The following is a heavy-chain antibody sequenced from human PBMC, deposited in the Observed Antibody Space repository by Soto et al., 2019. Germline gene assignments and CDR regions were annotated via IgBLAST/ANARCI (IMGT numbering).Heavy chain of an antibody. J-gene: IGHJ4*02. V-gene: IGHV3-30*18. CDR1: GFTFSSYG. D-gene: IGHD2-15*01. CDR2: ISYDGSNK. Sequence: QVQLVESGGGVVQPGRSLRLSCAASGFTFSSYGMHWVRQAPGKGLEWVAVISYDGSNKYYADSVKGRFTISRDNSKNTLYLQMNSLSAEDTAVYYCAKGGGYCSGGSCYSDSFDYWGQGTLVTVSS. CDR3: AKGGGYCSGGSCYSDSFDY.